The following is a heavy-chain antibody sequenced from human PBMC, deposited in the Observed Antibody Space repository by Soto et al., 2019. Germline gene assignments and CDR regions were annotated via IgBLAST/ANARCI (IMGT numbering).Heavy chain of an antibody. CDR3: ARDGVVRNTGGYGMDV. Sequence: PSQTLSLTCAISGDSVSSNTATWNWIRQSPSRGLEWLGRTYYRSQWFNNYAVSVKSRITVNPDTSKNQFSLQLSSVTPEDTAVYYCARDGVVRNTGGYGMDVWGHGTTVTVSS. J-gene: IGHJ6*02. CDR2: TYYRSQWFN. V-gene: IGHV6-1*01. CDR1: GDSVSSNTAT. D-gene: IGHD2-8*02.